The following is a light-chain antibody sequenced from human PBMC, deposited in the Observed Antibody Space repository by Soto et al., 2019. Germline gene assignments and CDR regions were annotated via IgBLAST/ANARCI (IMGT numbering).Light chain of an antibody. Sequence: EIVLTQSPATLSLSPGERATLSCRASQSVSSYLAWYQQKPGQAPRLLIYDASNRATGIPARFSGSGYGTDFTLTISRLGPEDFVIYYCQQSSNWPPVTFGGGTKVEIK. CDR1: QSVSSY. CDR2: DAS. CDR3: QQSSNWPPVT. J-gene: IGKJ4*01. V-gene: IGKV3-11*01.